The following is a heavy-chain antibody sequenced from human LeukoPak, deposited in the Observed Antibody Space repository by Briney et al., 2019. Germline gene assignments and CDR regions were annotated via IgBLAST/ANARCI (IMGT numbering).Heavy chain of an antibody. D-gene: IGHD3-10*01. CDR3: ARLDGSGSYYYYAMDG. V-gene: IGHV4-34*01. Sequence: SETLSLTCAVYGGSFSGYYWSWIRQPPGKGLEWIGEISHSGSTNYNPSLKSRVTISVDTSKNQFSLKLSSVTAADTAVYYCARLDGSGSYYYYAMDGWGKGTTVTVSS. CDR1: GGSFSGYY. CDR2: ISHSGST. J-gene: IGHJ6*04.